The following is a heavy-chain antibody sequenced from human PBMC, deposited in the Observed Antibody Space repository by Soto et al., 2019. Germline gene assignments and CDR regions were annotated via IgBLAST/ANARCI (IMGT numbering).Heavy chain of an antibody. J-gene: IGHJ4*02. D-gene: IGHD4-17*01. V-gene: IGHV1-69*13. Sequence: ASVKVSCKASGGTFSSYAIHWVRQAPGQGLEWMGQIIPIFGPPKYAQKFQGRVTITADETTTTSYMELNSLRAEDTAVYYCAKDDYGDYLPEFDYWGQGTLVTVSS. CDR1: GGTFSSYA. CDR2: IIPIFGPP. CDR3: AKDDYGDYLPEFDY.